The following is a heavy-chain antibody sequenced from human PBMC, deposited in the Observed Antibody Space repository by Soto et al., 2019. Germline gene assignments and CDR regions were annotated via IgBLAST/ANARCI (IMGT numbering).Heavy chain of an antibody. Sequence: SETLSLTCTFSVASISSGGYYLSWIRQHPGEGLEWIGYIYYSGSTSYNPSLKSRVTISVDTSKNQFSLKLSSVTDADTAVYYCARESKYDTSGYPPWFAPWGQGTLVTVSS. CDR3: ARESKYDTSGYPPWFAP. D-gene: IGHD3-22*01. CDR1: VASISSGGYY. V-gene: IGHV4-31*03. J-gene: IGHJ5*02. CDR2: IYYSGST.